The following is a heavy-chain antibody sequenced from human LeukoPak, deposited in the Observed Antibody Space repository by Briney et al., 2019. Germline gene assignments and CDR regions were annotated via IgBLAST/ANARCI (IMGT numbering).Heavy chain of an antibody. D-gene: IGHD4-17*01. CDR1: GYTFTGYY. J-gene: IGHJ4*02. Sequence: ASVTVSCKASGYTFTGYYMHRVRQAPGQGFEWMGRIDSNSGGTSYAQNFQGRVTMTRDTSISTAYMELISLTSDDTAVYYCAREMNYDDYRTSDYWGQGTLVTVSS. CDR2: IDSNSGGT. CDR3: AREMNYDDYRTSDY. V-gene: IGHV1-2*02.